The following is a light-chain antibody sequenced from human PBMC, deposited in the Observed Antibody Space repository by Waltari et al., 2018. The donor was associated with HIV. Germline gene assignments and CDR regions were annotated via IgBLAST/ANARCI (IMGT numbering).Light chain of an antibody. CDR1: SSDVGGYDY. Sequence: QSALTQPASVSGSPGQSITISCTGTSSDVGGYDYVSWYRQYPGKAPKLMIYDVTQRPSGISNRFSGSKSGNTASLTISGLQAEDEADYYCCSYAGTSTFVFGGGTKLTVL. J-gene: IGLJ2*01. CDR2: DVT. CDR3: CSYAGTSTFV. V-gene: IGLV2-23*02.